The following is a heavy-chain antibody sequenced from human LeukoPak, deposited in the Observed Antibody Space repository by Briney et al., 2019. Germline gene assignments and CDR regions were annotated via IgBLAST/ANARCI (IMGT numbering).Heavy chain of an antibody. CDR2: VYWNDDK. CDR1: GFSLSTSGVG. Sequence: ESGPTLVNPTQTLTLTCTFSGFSLSTSGVGVGWIRQPPGKALEWLALVYWNDDKTYSPSLKSRLTITKDTSKNQVVLTMTNMDPVDTATYYCAHRSGSSSYIRVYFDYWGQGTLVTVSS. J-gene: IGHJ4*02. D-gene: IGHD6-13*01. CDR3: AHRSGSSSYIRVYFDY. V-gene: IGHV2-5*01.